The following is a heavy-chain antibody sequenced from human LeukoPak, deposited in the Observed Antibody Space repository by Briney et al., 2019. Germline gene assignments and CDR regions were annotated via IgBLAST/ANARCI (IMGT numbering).Heavy chain of an antibody. CDR3: ARGRRGIYFQH. Sequence: SETLSLTCTVSGGSISSYYWSWIRQPPGKGLEWTGYIYYSGSTNYNPSLKSRVTISVDTSKNQFSLKLSSVTAADTAVYYCARGRRGIYFQHWGQGTLVTVSS. CDR1: GGSISSYY. D-gene: IGHD3-10*01. CDR2: IYYSGST. J-gene: IGHJ1*01. V-gene: IGHV4-59*01.